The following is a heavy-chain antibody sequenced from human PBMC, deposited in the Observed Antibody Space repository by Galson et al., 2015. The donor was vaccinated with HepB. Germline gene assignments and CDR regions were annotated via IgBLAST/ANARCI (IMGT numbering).Heavy chain of an antibody. J-gene: IGHJ4*02. V-gene: IGHV3-23*01. CDR1: GFTFSNYA. CDR2: ISGDGGST. CDR3: AKDLNRVTGTRGVTVRGIIISVFDQ. Sequence: SLRLSCAVSGFTFSNYAMAWVRRAPGKGLEWVSTISGDGGSTYYAGSVKGRFTISRDTSKNILYLQMSALTVDDTAVYHCAKDLNRVTGTRGVTVRGIIISVFDQWGQGTLVTVSS. D-gene: IGHD3-10*01.